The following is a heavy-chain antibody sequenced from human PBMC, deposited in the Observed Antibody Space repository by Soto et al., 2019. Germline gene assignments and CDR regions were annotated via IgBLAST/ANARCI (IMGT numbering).Heavy chain of an antibody. D-gene: IGHD6-13*01. J-gene: IGHJ4*02. CDR3: ARAVYSSSWYNFDY. Sequence: SQPLSLTGASSGDSVSSNIGSCNWIRQSPSRGLEWLGRTYYRSKWYNDYAVSVKSRITINPDTSKNQFSLQLNSVTPEDTAVYYCARAVYSSSWYNFDYCGQRTLVTVSS. CDR1: GDSVSSNIGS. V-gene: IGHV6-1*01. CDR2: TYYRSKWYN.